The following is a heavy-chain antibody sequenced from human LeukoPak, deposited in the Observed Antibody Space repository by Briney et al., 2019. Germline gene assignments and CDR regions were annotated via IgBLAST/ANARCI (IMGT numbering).Heavy chain of an antibody. Sequence: SETLSLTCTVSGGSFSRGSYYWGWLRQPPGQELEWFGYIYYSGSTNYNPSLKSRVTISVDTSKNQFSLKLSSVTAADTAVYYCARDPRSSGYCSGGSCSDWFDPWGQGTLVTVSS. D-gene: IGHD2-15*01. CDR1: GGSFSRGSYY. J-gene: IGHJ5*02. CDR3: ARDPRSSGYCSGGSCSDWFDP. CDR2: IYYSGST. V-gene: IGHV4-61*01.